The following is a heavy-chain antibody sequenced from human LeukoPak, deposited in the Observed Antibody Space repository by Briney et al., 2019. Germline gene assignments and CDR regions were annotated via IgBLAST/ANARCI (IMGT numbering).Heavy chain of an antibody. V-gene: IGHV4-59*08. CDR1: GGSISSYY. J-gene: IGHJ6*02. CDR3: ARLTYYYGMDV. CDR2: IYYSGST. Sequence: SETLSLTCTVSGGSISSYYWSWVRQPPGKGLEWIGYIYYSGSTNYNPSLKSRVTISVDTSKNQFSLKLSSVTAADTAVYYCARLTYYYGMDVWGQGTTVTVSS.